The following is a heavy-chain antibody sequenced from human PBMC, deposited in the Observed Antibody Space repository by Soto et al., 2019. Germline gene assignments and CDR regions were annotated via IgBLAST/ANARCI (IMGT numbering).Heavy chain of an antibody. V-gene: IGHV3-23*01. J-gene: IGHJ6*02. Sequence: EVQLLESGGGLVQPGGSLRLSCAASGFTFSSYAMSWVRQAPGKGLQWVSAISGSGGSTYYADSVKGRFTISRDNSKNTLYLQMNSLRAEDTAVYYCAKDIGDIVVIPASISAHYALHVWGQGTTVTVSS. CDR2: ISGSGGST. CDR1: GFTFSSYA. D-gene: IGHD2-2*01. CDR3: AKDIGDIVVIPASISAHYALHV.